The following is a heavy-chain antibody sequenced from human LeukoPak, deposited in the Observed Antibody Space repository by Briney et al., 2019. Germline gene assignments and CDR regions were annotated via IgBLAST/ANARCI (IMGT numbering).Heavy chain of an antibody. CDR3: ARTYYYDSSGPFDY. J-gene: IGHJ4*02. CDR1: GFTFSSYW. D-gene: IGHD3-22*01. V-gene: IGHV3-74*01. CDR2: INSDGSST. Sequence: GGSLRLSYAASGFTFSSYWMHWVRQAPGKGLVWVSRINSDGSSTSYADSVKGRFTISRDNAKNTLYLQMNSLRAEDTAVYYCARTYYYDSSGPFDYWGQGTLVTVSS.